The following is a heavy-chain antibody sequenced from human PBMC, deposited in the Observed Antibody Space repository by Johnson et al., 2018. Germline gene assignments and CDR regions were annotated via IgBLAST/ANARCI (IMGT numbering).Heavy chain of an antibody. V-gene: IGHV3-23*04. D-gene: IGHD3-10*01. CDR2: ISGSGGST. Sequence: VQLVQSGGGLVQPGGSLRLSCAASGFTFSSYAMSWVRQAPGKGLEWVSAISGSGGSTYYADSVKGRFTISRDNSKNTLFLQRNSLRAEDTAVYYCARKNGPITSIRGFSDSWGQGTLGTVSS. CDR1: GFTFSSYA. J-gene: IGHJ4*02. CDR3: ARKNGPITSIRGFSDS.